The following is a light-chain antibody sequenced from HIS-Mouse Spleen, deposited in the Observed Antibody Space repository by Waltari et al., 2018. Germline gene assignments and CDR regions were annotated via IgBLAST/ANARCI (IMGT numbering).Light chain of an antibody. J-gene: IGLJ2*01. Sequence: SYQLTQPPSVSVSPGHTASTTCSGDNLGSKYVCWYQQKPGQSPVLVIYQDSKRPSGIPGRFSGSNSGNTATLTISGTQAMDEADYYCQAWDSSTVVFGGGTKLTVL. CDR2: QDS. CDR1: NLGSKY. V-gene: IGLV3-1*01. CDR3: QAWDSSTVV.